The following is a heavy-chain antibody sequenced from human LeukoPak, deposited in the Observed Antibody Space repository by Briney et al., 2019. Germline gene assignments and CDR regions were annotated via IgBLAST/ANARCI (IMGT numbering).Heavy chain of an antibody. J-gene: IGHJ4*02. CDR3: ARQNGDKCIDY. Sequence: GESLKISCMGSGDSLSNYWICWVRQMPGKGLEWMGIINPGDSDTRYSPSFQGQVTISADKSINTAYLQWSSLRASDTAIYYCARQNGDKCIDYWGQGTLVTVSS. V-gene: IGHV5-51*01. CDR2: INPGDSDT. CDR1: GDSLSNYW. D-gene: IGHD7-27*01.